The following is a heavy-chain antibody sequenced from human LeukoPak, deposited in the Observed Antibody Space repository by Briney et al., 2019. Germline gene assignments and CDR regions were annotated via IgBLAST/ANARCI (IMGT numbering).Heavy chain of an antibody. D-gene: IGHD2-2*02. V-gene: IGHV1-2*02. CDR1: GYTFTGYY. J-gene: IGHJ6*03. CDR2: INPNSGGT. CDR3: ARGQKYCSSTSCYNYMDV. Sequence: ASVKVSCKASGYTFTGYYMHWVRQAPGQGLEWMGWINPNSGGTNYAQKFQGRVTMTRDTSISTAYMELSRLRSDDTAVYYCARGQKYCSSTSCYNYMDVWAKGPRSPSP.